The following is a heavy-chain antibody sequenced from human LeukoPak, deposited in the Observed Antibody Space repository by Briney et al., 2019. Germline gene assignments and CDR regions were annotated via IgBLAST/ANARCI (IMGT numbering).Heavy chain of an antibody. V-gene: IGHV3-53*01. CDR3: ARGQSDGPRFDP. CDR1: GFTVSSDY. CDR2: IYSGGKI. Sequence: PGGSLRLSCAASGFTVSSDYMSWVRQAPGKGLEWVSVIYSGGKIYYADSVKGRFTISRDNSKNTLYLQMSSLRAEDTAVYYCARGQSDGPRFDPWGQGTLVTVAS. D-gene: IGHD5-24*01. J-gene: IGHJ5*02.